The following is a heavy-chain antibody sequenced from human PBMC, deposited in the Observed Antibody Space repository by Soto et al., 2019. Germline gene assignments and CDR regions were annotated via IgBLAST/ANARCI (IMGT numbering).Heavy chain of an antibody. D-gene: IGHD3-10*01. J-gene: IGHJ6*02. V-gene: IGHV1-69*13. CDR2: IIPIFGTA. CDR3: ARSPTREYYTSSRGRHF. Sequence: SVKVSCKASGGTFSSYAISWVRQAPGQGLEWMGGIIPIFGTANYAQKFLGRVTVTADESTSTAYMELSSLRSEDTAVYYCARSPTREYYTSSRGRHFWGQGPTVTAS. CDR1: GGTFSSYA.